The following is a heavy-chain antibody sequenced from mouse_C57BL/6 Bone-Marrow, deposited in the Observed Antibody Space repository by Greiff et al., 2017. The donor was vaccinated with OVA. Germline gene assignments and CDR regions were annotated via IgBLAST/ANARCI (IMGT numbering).Heavy chain of an antibody. D-gene: IGHD2-3*01. J-gene: IGHJ2*01. Sequence: VLLVESGAEVVRPGASVKMSCKASGYTFTDHYITWVKQRPGQGLEWIARIYPGSGNTYYNEKFKGKATLTAEKSSNTAYMQLSSLTSEDSAGEFCARDDGYFFEYWGQGTTLTVSS. CDR1: GYTFTDHY. CDR2: IYPGSGNT. V-gene: IGHV1-76*01. CDR3: ARDDGYFFEY.